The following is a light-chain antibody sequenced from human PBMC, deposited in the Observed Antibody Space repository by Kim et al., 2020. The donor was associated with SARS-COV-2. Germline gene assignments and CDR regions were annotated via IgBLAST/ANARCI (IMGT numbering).Light chain of an antibody. J-gene: IGKJ3*01. CDR1: QSVSSSY. V-gene: IGKV3-20*01. CDR2: GAS. Sequence: SPGERATPSCRDSQSVSSSYLAWYQQKPGQAPRLLIYGASSRATGIPDRFSGSGSGTDFTLTISRLEPEDFAVYYCQQYGSSPRTFGPGTKVDIK. CDR3: QQYGSSPRT.